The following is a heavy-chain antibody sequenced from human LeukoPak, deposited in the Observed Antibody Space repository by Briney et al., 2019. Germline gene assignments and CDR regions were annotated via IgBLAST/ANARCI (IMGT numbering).Heavy chain of an antibody. V-gene: IGHV1-2*02. CDR1: GYIFTGYY. D-gene: IGHD5-24*01. CDR3: ARSPPAEMAITGVDY. CDR2: INPKSGGT. J-gene: IGHJ4*02. Sequence: GASVKVSCKASGYIFTGYYVHWVRQAPGQGLEWMGWINPKSGGTNYAQKFQGRVTMTRDTSISTAYMEVTRLRSDDTAVFYCARSPPAEMAITGVDYWGQGTLVTVSS.